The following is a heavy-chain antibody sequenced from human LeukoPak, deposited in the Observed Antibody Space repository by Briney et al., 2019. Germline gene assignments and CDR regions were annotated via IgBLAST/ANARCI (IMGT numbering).Heavy chain of an antibody. V-gene: IGHV3-30-3*01. J-gene: IGHJ5*02. CDR1: GAAPGFIFSSYA. Sequence: GRSLRLSCAASGAAPGFIFSSYAMHWVRQAPGKGLEWVAVISYDGSNKYYADSVKGRFTISRDNSKNTLYLQMNSLRAEDTAVYYCARDSGGSSSWFWFDPWGQGTLVTVSS. CDR3: ARDSGGSSSWFWFDP. D-gene: IGHD6-13*01. CDR2: ISYDGSNK.